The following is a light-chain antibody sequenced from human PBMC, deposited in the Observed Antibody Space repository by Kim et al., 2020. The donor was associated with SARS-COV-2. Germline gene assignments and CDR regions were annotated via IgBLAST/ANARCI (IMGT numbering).Light chain of an antibody. J-gene: IGKJ1*01. CDR3: QQYNNWWT. CDR1: QSVSSN. V-gene: IGKV3-15*01. CDR2: GAS. Sequence: SVSPGERAPLSCRASQSVSSNLAWYQQQPGQAPRLLIYGASTRATGIPARFSGSGSGTEFTLTISSLQSEDFAVYYCQQYNNWWTFGQGTKVDIK.